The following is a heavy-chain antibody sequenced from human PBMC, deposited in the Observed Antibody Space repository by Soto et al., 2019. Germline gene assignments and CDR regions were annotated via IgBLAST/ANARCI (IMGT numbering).Heavy chain of an antibody. CDR3: AKDEEYYDSSGYYPIDY. CDR1: GFTFSSYG. V-gene: IGHV3-30*18. Sequence: GGSLRLSCAASGFTFSSYGMHWVRQAPGKGLEWVAVISYDGSNKYYADSVKGRFTISRDNSKNTLYLQMNSLRAEDTAVYYCAKDEEYYDSSGYYPIDYWGQGTLVTVSS. D-gene: IGHD3-22*01. CDR2: ISYDGSNK. J-gene: IGHJ4*02.